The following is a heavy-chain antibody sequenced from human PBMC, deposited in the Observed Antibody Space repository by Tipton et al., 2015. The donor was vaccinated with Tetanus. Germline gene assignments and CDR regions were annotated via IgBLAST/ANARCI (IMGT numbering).Heavy chain of an antibody. CDR2: IGWNSGGI. D-gene: IGHD3-16*01. CDR3: AKEIRPNDS. CDR1: GFTFTAFT. V-gene: IGHV3-9*01. Sequence: SLRLSCTGSGFTFTAFTLHWVRQAPGKGLEWVSSIGWNSGGIAYADSVKGRFTISRDNAKNFLYLQMHSLRVEDTAVYYCAKEIRPNDSWGQGTLVTVSS. J-gene: IGHJ4*02.